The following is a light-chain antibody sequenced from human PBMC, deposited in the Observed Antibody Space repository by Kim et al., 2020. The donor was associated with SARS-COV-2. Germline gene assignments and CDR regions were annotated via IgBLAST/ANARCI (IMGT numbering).Light chain of an antibody. J-gene: IGLJ1*01. V-gene: IGLV3-19*01. CDR3: HSRDSSGNHPGYV. CDR2: GKN. Sequence: SSELTQDPAVSVALGQTVRITCQGDSLRSYYASWYQQKPGQAPVLVIYGKNNRPSGIPDRFSGSSSGNTASLTITGAQADDEADSYCHSRDSSGNHPGYV. CDR1: SLRSYY.